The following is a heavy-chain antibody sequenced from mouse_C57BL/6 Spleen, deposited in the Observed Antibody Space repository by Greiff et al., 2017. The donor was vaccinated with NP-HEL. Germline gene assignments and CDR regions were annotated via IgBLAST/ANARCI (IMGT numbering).Heavy chain of an antibody. CDR2: IDPEDGET. D-gene: IGHD1-1*01. Sequence: EVQLQQSGAELVKPGASVKLSCTASGFSIKDYYMHWVKQRTEQGLEWIGRIDPEDGETEYAPKFQGKATITADTSSNTAYLQLSSLTSEDTAVYYGARGFYYGSSWYFDVWGTGTTVTVSS. J-gene: IGHJ1*03. CDR1: GFSIKDYY. CDR3: ARGFYYGSSWYFDV. V-gene: IGHV14-2*01.